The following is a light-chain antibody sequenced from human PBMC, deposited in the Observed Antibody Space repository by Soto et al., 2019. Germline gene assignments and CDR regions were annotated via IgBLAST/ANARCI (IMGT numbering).Light chain of an antibody. CDR3: QQYGNSAWT. V-gene: IGKV3-20*01. CDR1: QNVRSPY. CDR2: AAS. Sequence: EIVLTQSPGTLSLSPGERATLSCRASQNVRSPYLAWYQQKPGQAPRLLIYAASSRAAGIPDRFSGSGSGTDFTLTISRLEPEDFAVYYFQQYGNSAWTFGQGTKVEIK. J-gene: IGKJ1*01.